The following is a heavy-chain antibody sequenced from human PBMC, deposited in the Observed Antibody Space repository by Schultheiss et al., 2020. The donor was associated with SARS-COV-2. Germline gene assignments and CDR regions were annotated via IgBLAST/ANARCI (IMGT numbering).Heavy chain of an antibody. CDR3: ARGGITMVRGVRTMYYFDY. CDR2: INWNGGST. J-gene: IGHJ4*02. D-gene: IGHD3-10*01. Sequence: GESLKISCAASGFNFSTIWMTWVRQAPGKGLEWVSGINWNGGSTGYADSVKGRFTISRDNAKNSLYLQMNSLRAEDTALYYCARGGITMVRGVRTMYYFDYWGQGTLVTVSS. CDR1: GFNFSTIW. V-gene: IGHV3-20*04.